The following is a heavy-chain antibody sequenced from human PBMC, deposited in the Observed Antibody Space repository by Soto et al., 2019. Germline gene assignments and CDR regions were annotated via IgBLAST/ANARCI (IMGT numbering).Heavy chain of an antibody. V-gene: IGHV4-59*01. CDR2: VFYTGRA. CDR1: GGSRGSDY. Sequence: SEALSATCNDSGGSRGSDYWSWIRQPPGKGLEWIGYVFYTGRANYNASLKSRVSISLDTSNYKFSLKLRSVTAADTAVYYCARDGDGRITTKPHYHNGMDVWVPGTTVTVS. CDR3: ARDGDGRITTKPHYHNGMDV. D-gene: IGHD2-21*02. J-gene: IGHJ6*02.